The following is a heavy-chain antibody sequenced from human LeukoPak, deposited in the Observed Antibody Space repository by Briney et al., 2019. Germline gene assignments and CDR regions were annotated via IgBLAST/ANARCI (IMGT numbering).Heavy chain of an antibody. Sequence: HAGGSLRLSCAASGFTFSSYEMNWVRRAPGKGLEWVSYISSSGSTIYYADSVKGRFTISRDNAKNSLYLQMNSLRAEDTAVYYCARERGEWEGYWYFDLWGRGTLVTVSS. CDR1: GFTFSSYE. J-gene: IGHJ2*01. D-gene: IGHD1-26*01. CDR3: ARERGEWEGYWYFDL. V-gene: IGHV3-48*03. CDR2: ISSSGSTI.